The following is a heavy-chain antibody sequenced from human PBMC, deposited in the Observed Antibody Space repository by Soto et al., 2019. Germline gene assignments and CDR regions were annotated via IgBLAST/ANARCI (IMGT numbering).Heavy chain of an antibody. CDR3: ARSPLAPYYDFWSGLLGWFDP. CDR2: INAGNGNT. J-gene: IGHJ5*02. V-gene: IGHV1-3*01. Sequence: ASVKVSCKASGYTFTSYAMHWVRQAPGQRLEWMGWINAGNGNTKYSQKFQGGVTITRDTSASTAYMELSSLRSEDTAVYYCARSPLAPYYDFWSGLLGWFDPWGQGTLVTVSS. CDR1: GYTFTSYA. D-gene: IGHD3-3*01.